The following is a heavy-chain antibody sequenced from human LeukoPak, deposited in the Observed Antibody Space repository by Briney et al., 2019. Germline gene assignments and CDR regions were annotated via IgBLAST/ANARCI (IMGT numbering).Heavy chain of an antibody. D-gene: IGHD5-18*01. J-gene: IGHJ5*02. CDR3: AGGIQLWLLGWFDP. CDR1: GYTFTGYY. V-gene: IGHV1-69*02. Sequence: GASVKVSCKASGYTFTGYYMHWVRQAPGQGLEWMGRIIPILGIANYAQKFQSRVTITADKSTSTAYMELSSLRSEDTAVYYCAGGIQLWLLGWFDPWGQGTLVTVSS. CDR2: IIPILGIA.